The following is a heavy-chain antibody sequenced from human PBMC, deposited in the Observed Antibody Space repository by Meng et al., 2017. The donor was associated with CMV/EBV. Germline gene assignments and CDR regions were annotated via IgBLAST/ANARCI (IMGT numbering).Heavy chain of an antibody. V-gene: IGHV1-18*01. CDR3: AMYNWNQTPPDDY. CDR2: ISASNANT. Sequence: CTASGYTFTSYGIGLVRQAPGQWREWMGWISASNANTNYAQSLHGRVTITTDTSTSTAHTVLTSLRSADTAVYYFAMYNWNQTPPDDYWGQGTLVTVSS. D-gene: IGHD1-20*01. CDR1: GYTFTSYG. J-gene: IGHJ4*02.